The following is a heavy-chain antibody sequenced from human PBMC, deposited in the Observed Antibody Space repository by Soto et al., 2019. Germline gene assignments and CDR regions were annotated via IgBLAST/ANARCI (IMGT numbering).Heavy chain of an antibody. V-gene: IGHV3-23*01. CDR1: GFTFSSYA. CDR2: ISGSGGST. J-gene: IGHJ3*02. CDR3: AKRGVVVAATLARGRAFDI. D-gene: IGHD2-15*01. Sequence: GGSLRLSCAASGFTFSSYAMSWARQAPGKGLEWVSAISGSGGSTYYADSVKGRFTISRDNSKNTLYLQMNSLRAEDTAVYYCAKRGVVVAATLARGRAFDISGQGTMVTVSS.